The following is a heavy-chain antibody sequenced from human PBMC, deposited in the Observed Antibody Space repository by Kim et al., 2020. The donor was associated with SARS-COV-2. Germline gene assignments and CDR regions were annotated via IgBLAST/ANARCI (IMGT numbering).Heavy chain of an antibody. CDR2: ISGSGGST. V-gene: IGHV3-23*01. D-gene: IGHD3-10*01. Sequence: GGSLRLSCAASGFTFSSYAMSWVRQAPGKGLEWVSAISGSGGSTYYADSVKGRFTISRDNSKNTLYLQMNSLRAEDTAVYYCAKVVRGLVRGGFIDDAFDIWGQGTMVTVSS. CDR1: GFTFSSYA. J-gene: IGHJ3*02. CDR3: AKVVRGLVRGGFIDDAFDI.